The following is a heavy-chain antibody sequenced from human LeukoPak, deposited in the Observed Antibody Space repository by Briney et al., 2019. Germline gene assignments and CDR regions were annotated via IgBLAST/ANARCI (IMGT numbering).Heavy chain of an antibody. CDR3: ARRNFEQLVGYYYYGMDV. J-gene: IGHJ6*02. D-gene: IGHD6-6*01. Sequence: PSETLSLTCTVPGGSISSYYWSWIRQPPGKGLEWIGYIYYSGSTNYNPSLKSRVTISVDTSKNQFSLKLSSVTAADTAVYYCARRNFEQLVGYYYYGMDVWGQGSTVAVSS. V-gene: IGHV4-59*01. CDR1: GGSISSYY. CDR2: IYYSGST.